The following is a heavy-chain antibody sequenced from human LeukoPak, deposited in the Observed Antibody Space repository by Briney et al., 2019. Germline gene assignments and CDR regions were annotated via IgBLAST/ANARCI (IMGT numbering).Heavy chain of an antibody. D-gene: IGHD4-17*01. V-gene: IGHV1-18*01. CDR2: IGAYNDNT. CDR3: ARAGAAVTMFFDF. CDR1: GYTFTSYG. J-gene: IGHJ4*02. Sequence: GASVKVSCKASGYTFTSYGIRWVRQAPGQGVEWMGWIGAYNDNTNYPQKFQGRVTLTTDTSTSTAYMELRSLTSDDTALYYCARAGAAVTMFFDFWGQGALVTVSS.